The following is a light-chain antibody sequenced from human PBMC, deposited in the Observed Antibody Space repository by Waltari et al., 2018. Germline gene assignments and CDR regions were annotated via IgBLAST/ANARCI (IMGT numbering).Light chain of an antibody. J-gene: IGLJ2*01. CDR2: GTN. CDR3: QSYDTTLGVV. V-gene: IGLV1-40*01. CDR1: TSNIGTYD. Sequence: QSVLTQPPSVSGAPGQRVSISCTGTTSNIGTYDVHWYQQGPGKAPKLIIYGTNTRPLGVPDRFFGSQSGTSASLAIIGLQAEDEADYYCQSYDTTLGVVFGGGTKLTVL.